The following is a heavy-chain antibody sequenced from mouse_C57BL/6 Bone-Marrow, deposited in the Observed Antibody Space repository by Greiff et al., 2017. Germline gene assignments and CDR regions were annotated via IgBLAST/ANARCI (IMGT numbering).Heavy chain of an antibody. CDR1: GYTFTSYW. D-gene: IGHD3-3*01. V-gene: IGHV1-55*01. CDR3: ARPGPRGRSFDY. Sequence: VQLQQSGAELVKPGASVKMSCKASGYTFTSYWITWVKQRPGQGLEWIGVIYPTSGRTNYNEKFKSKAILTVDTSSNTAYMQLSSLTSEDSAVFYGARPGPRGRSFDYWGQGTTLTVSS. CDR2: IYPTSGRT. J-gene: IGHJ2*01.